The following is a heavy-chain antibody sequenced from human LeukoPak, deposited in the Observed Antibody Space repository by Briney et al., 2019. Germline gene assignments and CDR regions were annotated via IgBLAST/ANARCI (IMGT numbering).Heavy chain of an antibody. V-gene: IGHV3-48*01. D-gene: IGHD3-10*01. Sequence: PGGSLRLSCAASGFTFSSYSMNWVRQAPGEGLEWVSYISSSSSTIYYADSVKGRFTISRDNAKNSLYLQMNSLRAEDTAVYYCARVGGLLWFGELTPDYYGMDVWGQGTTVTVSS. CDR1: GFTFSSYS. J-gene: IGHJ6*02. CDR2: ISSSSSTI. CDR3: ARVGGLLWFGELTPDYYGMDV.